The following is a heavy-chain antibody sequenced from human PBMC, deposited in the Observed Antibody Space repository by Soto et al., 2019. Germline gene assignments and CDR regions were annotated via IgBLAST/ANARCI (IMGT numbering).Heavy chain of an antibody. J-gene: IGHJ4*02. D-gene: IGHD3-16*01. CDR1: GYTFTSYG. CDR3: ARDGPYDYVWGNFDY. V-gene: IGHV1-18*01. Sequence: QVQLVQSGAEVKKPGASVKVSCKASGYTFTSYGISWVRQAPGQGLEWMGWISAYNGNTNYAQKLQGRVTMTTDTSTSTGYMELRSLRSDDTAVYYCARDGPYDYVWGNFDYWGQGTLVTVSS. CDR2: ISAYNGNT.